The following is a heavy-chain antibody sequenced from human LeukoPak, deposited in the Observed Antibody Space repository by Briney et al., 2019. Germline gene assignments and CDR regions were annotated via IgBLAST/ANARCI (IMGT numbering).Heavy chain of an antibody. CDR2: IIPILGIA. CDR3: ASGIAAAGSFDY. CDR1: GGTFSSYA. D-gene: IGHD6-13*01. J-gene: IGHJ4*02. Sequence: ASVKVSCKASGGTFSSYAISWVRQAPGQGLEWMGRIIPILGIANYAQKFQGRVTITADKSTSTAYMELSSLKSEDTAVYYCASGIAAAGSFDYWGQGTLVTVSS. V-gene: IGHV1-69*04.